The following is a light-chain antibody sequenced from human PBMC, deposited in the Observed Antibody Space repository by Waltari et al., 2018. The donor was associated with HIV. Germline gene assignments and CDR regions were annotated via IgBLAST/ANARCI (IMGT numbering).Light chain of an antibody. Sequence: QSVLTQPPSASATPGQRVTISCSGSSSNIGRNTVYWYQQLPGTAPKLLIYRNNQRPSGVSGRSSGSKSGTAASLAIIGLRSEDEADYYWAAWEDSLSGLVLGGGTKLTVL. CDR3: AAWEDSLSGLV. J-gene: IGLJ3*02. CDR1: SSNIGRNT. CDR2: RNN. V-gene: IGLV1-47*01.